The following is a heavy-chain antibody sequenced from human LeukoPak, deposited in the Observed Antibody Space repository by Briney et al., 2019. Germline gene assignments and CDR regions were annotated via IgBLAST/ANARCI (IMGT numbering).Heavy chain of an antibody. CDR2: IREDGNEK. J-gene: IGHJ4*02. V-gene: IGHV3-7*01. D-gene: IGHD2-21*02. CDR1: GLTFSIYW. Sequence: GRSLRLSCATSGLTFSIYWMSWVRQPPGKGLEWVANIREDGNEKYYVDSVKGRFTISRDNPKHSLYLQMNSLRVEDMAVYYCASPPLGDNDPRHFDHWGQGTLVTVSS. CDR3: ASPPLGDNDPRHFDH.